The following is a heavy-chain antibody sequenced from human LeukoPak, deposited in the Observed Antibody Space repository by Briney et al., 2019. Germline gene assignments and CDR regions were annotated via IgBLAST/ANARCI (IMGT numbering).Heavy chain of an antibody. CDR2: ISDSVSGT. CDR3: AKSCCSTSSCYDGFDC. V-gene: IGHV3-23*01. D-gene: IGHD2-2*01. CDR1: GFTFSSYA. J-gene: IGHJ4*02. Sequence: GGSLRLSCAASGFTFSSYAMSWVRQAPGKGREWFSAISDSVSGTYYADSVKGRFTISRDNSKNTLYLQMNSLRAEDTAVYYCAKSCCSTSSCYDGFDCWGQGTLVTVSS.